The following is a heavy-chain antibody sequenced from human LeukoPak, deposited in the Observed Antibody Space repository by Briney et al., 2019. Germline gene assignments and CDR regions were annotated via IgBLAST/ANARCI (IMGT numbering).Heavy chain of an antibody. D-gene: IGHD3-9*01. CDR1: GYTFTSYG. V-gene: IGHV1-18*01. J-gene: IGHJ4*02. CDR2: ISAYNGNT. CDR3: ARGKGIGVEYYDISTGYWGY. Sequence: ASVKVSCKASGYTFTSYGISWVRQAPGQGLEWMGWISAYNGNTNYAQKLQGRVTMTTDTSTSTAYMELRSLRSDDTAVYYCARGKGIGVEYYDISTGYWGYWGQGTLVTVSS.